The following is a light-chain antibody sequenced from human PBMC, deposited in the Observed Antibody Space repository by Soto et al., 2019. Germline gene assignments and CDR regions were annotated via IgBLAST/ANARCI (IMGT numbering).Light chain of an antibody. CDR3: QQRSNWPPIT. CDR2: GAS. CDR1: QSVSSN. V-gene: IGKV3-15*01. J-gene: IGKJ5*01. Sequence: EIVVTQSPSTLSVSPVGRATLSCSASQSVSSNLAWYQQKPGQAPRLLIYGASTRATGIPARFSGSGSGTEFTLTISSLQSEDFAVYYCQQRSNWPPITFGQGTR.